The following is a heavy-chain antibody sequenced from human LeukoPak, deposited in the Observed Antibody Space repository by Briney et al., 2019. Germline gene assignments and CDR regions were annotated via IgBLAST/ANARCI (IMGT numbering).Heavy chain of an antibody. V-gene: IGHV3-23*01. CDR3: AKDDDWGRYKH. Sequence: GGSLRLSCAAPGFTFSSHGMNWVRQAPGKGLEWVSGISPSGGITYYTDSVKGRFTISRDNSKNTQSLQMNSLRAEDTAVYYCAKDDDWGRYKHWGQGTLVTVSS. J-gene: IGHJ1*01. CDR1: GFTFSSHG. D-gene: IGHD3-16*01. CDR2: ISPSGGIT.